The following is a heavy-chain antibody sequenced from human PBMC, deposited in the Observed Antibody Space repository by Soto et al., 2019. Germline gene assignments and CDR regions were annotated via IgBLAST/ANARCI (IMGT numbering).Heavy chain of an antibody. CDR2: IYWNDDK. Sequence: SGPTLVNPTQTLPLTCTFSGFSLPTSGVGVGWIRQPPGKALEWLALIYWNDDKRYSPSLKSRLTITKDTTKNQVVLTMANMDPVDTATYYCVYTRYSSSSYWGQGTPVTVSS. CDR1: GFSLPTSGVG. CDR3: VYTRYSSSSY. J-gene: IGHJ4*02. D-gene: IGHD6-6*01. V-gene: IGHV2-5*01.